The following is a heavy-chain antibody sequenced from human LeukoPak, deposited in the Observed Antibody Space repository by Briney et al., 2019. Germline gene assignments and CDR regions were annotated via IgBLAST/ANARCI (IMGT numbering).Heavy chain of an antibody. V-gene: IGHV3-11*01. CDR2: ISSSGSTI. CDR3: ARDLEQQLVGIYYFDY. CDR1: RFTFSYYY. J-gene: IGHJ4*02. Sequence: GGSLRLSCAASRFTFSYYYMSWIRQAPGKGLEWVSYISSSGSTIYYADSVKGRFTISRHNAKNSLYLQMNSLRAEDTAVYYCARDLEQQLVGIYYFDYWGQGTLVTVSS. D-gene: IGHD6-13*01.